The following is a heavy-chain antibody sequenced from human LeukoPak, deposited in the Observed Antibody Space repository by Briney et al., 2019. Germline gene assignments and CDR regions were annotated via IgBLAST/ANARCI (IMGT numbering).Heavy chain of an antibody. J-gene: IGHJ4*02. CDR2: IFHSGNS. CDR3: ARVTYVDDMLYQYFDY. Sequence: PSETLSLTCAVSSYSISSGSYWGWLRQSPGKGLEWVGSIFHSGNSYYNPSLKSRLTMAVDTSKNQFSLKLTSVTAADTALYYCARVTYVDDMLYQYFDYWGQGILVTVSS. D-gene: IGHD4-17*01. V-gene: IGHV4-38-2*01. CDR1: SYSISSGSY.